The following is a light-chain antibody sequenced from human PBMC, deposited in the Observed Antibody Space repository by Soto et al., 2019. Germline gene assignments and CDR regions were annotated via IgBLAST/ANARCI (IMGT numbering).Light chain of an antibody. V-gene: IGKV2-28*01. Sequence: DIVMTQSPLSLPVTPGEPASISCRCSQSLLHSNGNTYLDWYLQKPGQSPQLLISLGSNRASGVADRLSGSGSGTDFTLKISRVEAEDVGVYYCMQALEPSFSVGPGTKVDIK. J-gene: IGKJ3*01. CDR2: LGS. CDR1: QSLLHSNGNTY. CDR3: MQALEPSFS.